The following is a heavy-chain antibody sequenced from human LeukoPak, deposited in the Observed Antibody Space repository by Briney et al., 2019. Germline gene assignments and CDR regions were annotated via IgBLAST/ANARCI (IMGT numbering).Heavy chain of an antibody. CDR3: ARDPGIPYYYGSGPYYYYGMDV. CDR2: INHSGST. CDR1: GGSFSGYY. Sequence: PSETLSLTCAVYGGSFSGYYWSWIRQPPGKGLEWIGEINHSGSTNYNPSLESRVTISVDTSKNQFSLKLSSVTAADTAVYYCARDPGIPYYYGSGPYYYYGMDVWGQGTTVTVSS. V-gene: IGHV4-34*01. J-gene: IGHJ6*02. D-gene: IGHD3-10*01.